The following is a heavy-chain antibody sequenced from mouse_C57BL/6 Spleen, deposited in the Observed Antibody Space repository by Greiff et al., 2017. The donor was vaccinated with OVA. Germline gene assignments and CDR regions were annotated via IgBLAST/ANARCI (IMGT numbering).Heavy chain of an antibody. CDR3: AAWDWFAY. CDR2: IYPGSGNT. J-gene: IGHJ3*01. Sequence: VLLVESGAELVRPGASVKLSCKASGYTFTDYYINWVKQRPGQGLEWIARIYPGSGNTYYNEKFKGKATLTAEKSSSSAYMQLRSLTSEDSAVYFCAAWDWFAYWGQGTLVTVSA. V-gene: IGHV1-76*01. CDR1: GYTFTDYY. D-gene: IGHD4-1*01.